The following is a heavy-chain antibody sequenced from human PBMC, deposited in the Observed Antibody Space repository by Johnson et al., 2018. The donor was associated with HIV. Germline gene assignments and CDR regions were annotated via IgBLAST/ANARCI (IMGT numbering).Heavy chain of an antibody. D-gene: IGHD2-15*01. V-gene: IGHV3-20*04. CDR3: ATESRYCSGGSCQDAFDI. J-gene: IGHJ3*02. CDR2: INWSGGST. Sequence: VQLVESGGGVVRPGGSLRLSCAASGFTFDDYGMTWVRQAPGKGLEWVSAINWSGGSTSYADSVKGRFTISRDNAKNSLYLQMNSLRAEDTAFDYCATESRYCSGGSCQDAFDIWGQGTMVTVSS. CDR1: GFTFDDYG.